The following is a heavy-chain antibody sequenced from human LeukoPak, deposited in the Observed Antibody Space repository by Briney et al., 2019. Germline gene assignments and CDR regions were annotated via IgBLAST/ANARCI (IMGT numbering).Heavy chain of an antibody. CDR3: AREYYDILTGSRDYYYYMDV. D-gene: IGHD3-9*01. Sequence: ASVKVSCKASGYTFSSYSINWVRQAPGQGLEWMGWINTNTGNPRYAQGFTGRFVFSLDTSVSTAYLQISSLKAEDTGVYYCAREYYDILTGSRDYYYYMDVWGKGTTVTVSS. J-gene: IGHJ6*03. CDR2: INTNTGNP. V-gene: IGHV7-4-1*02. CDR1: GYTFSSYS.